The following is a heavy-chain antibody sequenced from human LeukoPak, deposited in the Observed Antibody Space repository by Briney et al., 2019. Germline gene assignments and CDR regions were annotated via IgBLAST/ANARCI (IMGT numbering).Heavy chain of an antibody. CDR1: GFAFSSYS. V-gene: IGHV3-21*01. J-gene: IGHJ4*02. CDR3: ARESLPQGDYGDYVGDY. CDR2: ISSSSSYI. Sequence: GGSLRLSCAASGFAFSSYSMNWVRQAPGKGLEWVSSISSSSSYIYYADSVKGRFTISRDNAKNSLYLQMNSLRAEDTAVYYCARESLPQGDYGDYVGDYWGQGTLVTVSS. D-gene: IGHD4-17*01.